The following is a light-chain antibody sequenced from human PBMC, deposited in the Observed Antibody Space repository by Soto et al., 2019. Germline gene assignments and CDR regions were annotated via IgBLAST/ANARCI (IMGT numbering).Light chain of an antibody. Sequence: EVVLTQSPGTLSLSPGGRATLSCRASQSVGNSFVAWYQQKPGQPPRLLIYDTSKRATGIPDRFSGSVSGTDFTLSISRVEPEDVAVFYCQQYGTSEIIFGQGTRLEIK. CDR3: QQYGTSEII. CDR1: QSVGNSF. V-gene: IGKV3-20*01. J-gene: IGKJ5*01. CDR2: DTS.